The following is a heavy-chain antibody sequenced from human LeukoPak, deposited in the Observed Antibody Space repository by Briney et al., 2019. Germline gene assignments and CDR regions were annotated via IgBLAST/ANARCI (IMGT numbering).Heavy chain of an antibody. CDR3: VRDRYSDYYIFDY. Sequence: PGGSLRLSCAASGLTFSSYAMHWVRQAPGKGLEWVAVISNDGNNKYYADSVKGRVTLSRDNSKNTLYLQMNSLRGEDTAVYYCVRDRYSDYYIFDYWGQGTLVTVSS. CDR1: GLTFSSYA. V-gene: IGHV3-30-3*01. D-gene: IGHD2-21*01. J-gene: IGHJ4*02. CDR2: ISNDGNNK.